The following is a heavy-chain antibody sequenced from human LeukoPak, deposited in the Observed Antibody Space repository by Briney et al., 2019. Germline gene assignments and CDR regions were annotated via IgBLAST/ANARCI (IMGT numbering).Heavy chain of an antibody. D-gene: IGHD5-24*01. CDR1: GYTFTSYG. CDR3: ARAEVEREMADFDY. V-gene: IGHV1-18*01. J-gene: IGHJ4*02. Sequence: GASVKVSCKASGYTFTSYGISWARQAPGQGLEWMGWISTYNDNTNYAQKFQGRVTITADESTSTAYMELSSLRSEDTAVYYCARAEVEREMADFDYWGQGTLVTVSS. CDR2: ISTYNDNT.